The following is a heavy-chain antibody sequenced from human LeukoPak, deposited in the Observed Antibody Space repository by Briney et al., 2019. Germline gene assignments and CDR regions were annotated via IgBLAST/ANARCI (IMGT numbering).Heavy chain of an antibody. Sequence: SETLSLTCTVSGDPITGYSNYKWSWIRQPPGKGLEWIGYIYYHGTINYNPSLKSRVSISVDTSKNQFSLRLSSATAADTDIYYCGREYSGFDCWGQGTLVTVSS. CDR3: GREYSGFDC. D-gene: IGHD6-13*01. J-gene: IGHJ4*02. CDR1: GDPITGYSNY. CDR2: IYYHGTI. V-gene: IGHV4-61*01.